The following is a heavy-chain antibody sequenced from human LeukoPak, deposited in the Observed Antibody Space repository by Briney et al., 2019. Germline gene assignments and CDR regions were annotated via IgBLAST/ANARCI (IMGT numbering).Heavy chain of an antibody. V-gene: IGHV4-4*07. CDR1: GGSISSYY. D-gene: IGHD6-13*01. Sequence: SETLSLTCTVPGGSISSYYWSWIRQPAGKGLEWIGRIYTSGSTNYNPSLKSRVTMSVDTSKNQSSLKLNSVTAADTAVYCCAIRRRAGGYSLDYGARGTRVTVS. J-gene: IGHJ4*02. CDR2: IYTSGST. CDR3: AIRRRAGGYSLDY.